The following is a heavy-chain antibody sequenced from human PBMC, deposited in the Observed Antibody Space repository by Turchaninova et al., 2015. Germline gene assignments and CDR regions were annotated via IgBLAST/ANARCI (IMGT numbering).Heavy chain of an antibody. CDR2: INSDGNIL. V-gene: IGHV3-74*01. CDR3: ARRMATVGCLDV. J-gene: IGHJ6*04. CDR1: GFTLSNYW. D-gene: IGHD5-24*01. Sequence: VQLVESGGGLVQPGVSLSLSGTASGFTLSNYWMDWVRQVPGKGLVWVSRINSDGNILHYADSVQGRFTMSRDNAKNTVYLQMNSLRVEDTALYYCARRMATVGCLDVWGKGTTVSVSS.